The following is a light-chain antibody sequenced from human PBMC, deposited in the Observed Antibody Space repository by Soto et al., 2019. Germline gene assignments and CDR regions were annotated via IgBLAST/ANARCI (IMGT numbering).Light chain of an antibody. Sequence: GDRATLTCRVRPNIICPMGWYQHKPGKAPTLLMFDFSNLESGVPSRCSGSGSGTEFTLTIINLQSFDFATCYCHQIYHPRPFGRGTKVDIK. CDR2: DFS. CDR3: HQIYHPRP. CDR1: PNIICP. J-gene: IGKJ1*01. V-gene: IGKV1-5*01.